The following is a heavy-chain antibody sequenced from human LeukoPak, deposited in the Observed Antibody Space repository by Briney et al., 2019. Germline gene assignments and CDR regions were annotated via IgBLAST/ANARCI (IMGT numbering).Heavy chain of an antibody. J-gene: IGHJ5*02. CDR3: ARHNVLLWFGELSFLGWFDP. Sequence: SETLSLTCTVSGGSIRSYYWSWIRQPPGKGLAWIGYIYYSGSTNYNTSLMSRVTISVDTSKNQFSLKLSSVTAADTAVYYCARHNVLLWFGELSFLGWFDPWGQGTLVTVSS. D-gene: IGHD3-10*01. V-gene: IGHV4-59*01. CDR2: IYYSGST. CDR1: GGSIRSYY.